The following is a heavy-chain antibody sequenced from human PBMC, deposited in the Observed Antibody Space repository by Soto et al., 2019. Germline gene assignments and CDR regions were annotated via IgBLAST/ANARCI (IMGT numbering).Heavy chain of an antibody. CDR3: PRDASYYSLWIGYYPSRNGMDV. D-gene: IGHD3-3*01. CDR2: IWYDGSKK. CDR1: GFTFSSFG. Sequence: QVQVVESGGGVVQPGRSLRLSCAASGFTFSSFGMHWVRQAPGKGLEWVSLIWYDGSKKSYGDSVKGRFTISRDNSRNTVYLQMNSLRADDTAVYYCPRDASYYSLWIGYYPSRNGMDVWGQGTTVTVSS. V-gene: IGHV3-33*01. J-gene: IGHJ6*02.